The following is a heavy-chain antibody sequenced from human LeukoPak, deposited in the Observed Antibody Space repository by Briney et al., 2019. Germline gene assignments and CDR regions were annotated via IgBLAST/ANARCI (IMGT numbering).Heavy chain of an antibody. D-gene: IGHD6-19*01. V-gene: IGHV3-74*01. J-gene: IGHJ4*02. CDR3: ARAIAEAGTDS. CDR2: INSDGYSI. Sequence: GGSLRLSCAATGFTFSSYWMHWVRQAPGKGPVWLARINSDGYSISYADSVKGRFTISRDNAKKTLYPQMNTLRAEDTAMYYCARAIAEAGTDSWGQGTLVTVSS. CDR1: GFTFSSYW.